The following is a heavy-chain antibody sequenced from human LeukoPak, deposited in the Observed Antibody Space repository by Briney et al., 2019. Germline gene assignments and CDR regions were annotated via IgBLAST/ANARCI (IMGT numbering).Heavy chain of an antibody. J-gene: IGHJ3*02. CDR3: ARALVPYYDILTGYYKHPIDAFDI. Sequence: TSETLSLTCTGSGGSISSYYWSWIRQPAGKGLEWIGRIYTSVSTNYNPSLKSRVTMSVDTSKTQFSLKLSSVTAADTAVYYCARALVPYYDILTGYYKHPIDAFDIWGQGTKVTVSS. CDR2: IYTSVST. CDR1: GGSISSYY. D-gene: IGHD3-9*01. V-gene: IGHV4-4*07.